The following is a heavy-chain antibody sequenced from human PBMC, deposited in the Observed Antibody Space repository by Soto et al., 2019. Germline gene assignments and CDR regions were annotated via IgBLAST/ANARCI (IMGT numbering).Heavy chain of an antibody. CDR2: IDYSGST. J-gene: IGHJ5*02. Sequence: QVQLQESGPGLVKPSQTLSLTCTVSGGSISSGDYYWSWIRQHPGKGLEWIGYIDYSGSTYYNPSLKSRVTISVDKSKNPVSLKLSSVTAADTAVYYCARWWSGSRQGFDPWGQGTLVTVSS. D-gene: IGHD3-3*01. V-gene: IGHV4-31*03. CDR3: ARWWSGSRQGFDP. CDR1: GGSISSGDYY.